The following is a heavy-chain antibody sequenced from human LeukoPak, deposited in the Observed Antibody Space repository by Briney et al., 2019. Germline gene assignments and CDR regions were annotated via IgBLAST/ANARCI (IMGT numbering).Heavy chain of an antibody. J-gene: IGHJ4*02. Sequence: GSLRLSCAASGFTFSDFWMGWVRQAPGKGLEWVANINQDGSENYYVDSVKGRFTISRDNAKNSLYLQMNSLRAEDTAVYYCTKGRSDHYWGQGTLVTVST. CDR2: INQDGSEN. CDR3: TKGRSDHY. V-gene: IGHV3-7*01. CDR1: GFTFSDFW. D-gene: IGHD3-10*01.